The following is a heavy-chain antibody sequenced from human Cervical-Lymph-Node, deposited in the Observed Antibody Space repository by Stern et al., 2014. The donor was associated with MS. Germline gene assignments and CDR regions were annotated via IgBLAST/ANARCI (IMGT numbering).Heavy chain of an antibody. J-gene: IGHJ5*02. CDR1: GGTFSSYA. V-gene: IGHV1-69*01. D-gene: IGHD1-26*01. CDR2: IIPILGTS. Sequence: EQLAESGAEVKKPGSSVKVSCKASGGTFSSYAISWVRQAPGQGLEWMGGIIPILGTSNYAQKFQGRVTITADESTSTAYMELSSLRSEDTAVYYCARGYSGNSESWFDPWGQGTLVTVSS. CDR3: ARGYSGNSESWFDP.